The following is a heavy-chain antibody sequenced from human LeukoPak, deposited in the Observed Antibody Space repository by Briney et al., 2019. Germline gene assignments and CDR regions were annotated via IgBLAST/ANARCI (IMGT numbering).Heavy chain of an antibody. J-gene: IGHJ5*02. Sequence: PSETLSLTCAVYGGSFSGYYWNWIRQPPGKGLEWIGEINHSGGTNYNPSLESRVTISSDTSKNQFSVKLTSVTAADTAVYYCVRVGYAYGPVGNWFDPWGQGVPVTVSS. V-gene: IGHV4-34*01. CDR1: GGSFSGYY. CDR2: INHSGGT. CDR3: VRVGYAYGPVGNWFDP. D-gene: IGHD5-18*01.